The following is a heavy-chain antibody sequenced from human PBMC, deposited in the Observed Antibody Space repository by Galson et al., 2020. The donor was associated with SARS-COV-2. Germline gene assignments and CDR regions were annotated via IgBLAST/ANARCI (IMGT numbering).Heavy chain of an antibody. CDR3: TIDGSDSGSYYYYYYYGMDV. V-gene: IGHV3-15*01. Sequence: GESLKISCAASGFTFSNAWMSWVRQAPGKGLEWVGRIKSKTDGGTTDYAAPVKGRFTISRDDSKNTLYLQMNSLKTEDTAVYYCTIDGSDSGSYYYYYYYGMDVWGQGTTVTVSS. D-gene: IGHD1-26*01. CDR1: GFTFSNAW. CDR2: IKSKTDGGTT. J-gene: IGHJ6*02.